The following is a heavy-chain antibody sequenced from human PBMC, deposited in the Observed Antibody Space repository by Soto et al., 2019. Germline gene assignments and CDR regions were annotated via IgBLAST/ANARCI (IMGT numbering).Heavy chain of an antibody. CDR2: IIPIFGTA. J-gene: IGHJ6*02. CDR3: ARDQGYYDSSGYWPYYGMDV. V-gene: IGHV1-69*13. Sequence: SVKVSCKASGGTFSSYAISWVRQAPGQGLEWMGGIIPIFGTANYAQKVQGRVTITADESTSTAYMELSSLRSEDTAVYYCARDQGYYDSSGYWPYYGMDVWGQGTTVTVSS. CDR1: GGTFSSYA. D-gene: IGHD3-22*01.